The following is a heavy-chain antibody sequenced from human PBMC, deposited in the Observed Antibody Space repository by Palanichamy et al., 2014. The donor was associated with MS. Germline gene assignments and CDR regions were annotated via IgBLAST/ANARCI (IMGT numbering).Heavy chain of an antibody. Sequence: QVQLVQSGAEVKRPGASVKVSCKGLGYTFTNFGISWVRQAPGQGLEWMGWTNTYNGNTKYAQKFRGRVTMTTNTSASTAYMELKSLRSDDTAMYYYASGGWGSFGYWGQGALVTVSS. CDR2: TNTYNGNT. CDR3: ASGGWGSFGY. J-gene: IGHJ4*02. V-gene: IGHV1-18*01. D-gene: IGHD3-10*01. CDR1: GYTFTNFG.